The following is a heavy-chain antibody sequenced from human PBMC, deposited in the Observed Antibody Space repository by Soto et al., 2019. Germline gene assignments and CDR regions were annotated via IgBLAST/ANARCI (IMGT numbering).Heavy chain of an antibody. V-gene: IGHV3-23*01. Sequence: GGSLRLSCAAPGFTFSSYAMSWVRQAPGKGLEWVSAISGSGGSTYYADSVKGRFTISRDNSKNTLYLQMNSLRAEDTAVYYCAKDYRTTVVTPPFDYWGQGTLVTVSS. J-gene: IGHJ4*02. CDR3: AKDYRTTVVTPPFDY. CDR1: GFTFSSYA. CDR2: ISGSGGST. D-gene: IGHD4-17*01.